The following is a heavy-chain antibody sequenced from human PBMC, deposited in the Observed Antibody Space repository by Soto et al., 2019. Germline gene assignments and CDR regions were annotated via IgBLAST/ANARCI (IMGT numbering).Heavy chain of an antibody. CDR2: IHYTGST. Sequence: PSETLALTCTVSRGCINNSYWTWIRQPPGKRLEWIGYIHYTGSTNYNPSLRGRVTMSVDTSKNQFSLKLTSVTAADTAVYYCVKVAGGGLFDYWGPGNLVTVSS. J-gene: IGHJ4*02. CDR1: RGCINNSY. CDR3: VKVAGGGLFDY. D-gene: IGHD2-15*01. V-gene: IGHV4-59*01.